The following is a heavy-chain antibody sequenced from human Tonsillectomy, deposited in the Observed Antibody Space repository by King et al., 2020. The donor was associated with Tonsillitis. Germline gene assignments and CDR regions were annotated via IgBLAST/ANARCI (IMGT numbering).Heavy chain of an antibody. J-gene: IGHJ5*02. CDR3: ARGPPGYCSSTSCYTRVTGWFDP. D-gene: IGHD2-2*02. Sequence: VQLVESGGGLVKPGGSLRLSCAASGFTFSSYSMNWVRQAPGKGLEWVSSISSSSSYIYYADSVKGRFTISRDNAKNSLYLQMNSLRAEDTAVYYCARGPPGYCSSTSCYTRVTGWFDPWGQGTLVTVSS. CDR2: ISSSSSYI. V-gene: IGHV3-21*01. CDR1: GFTFSSYS.